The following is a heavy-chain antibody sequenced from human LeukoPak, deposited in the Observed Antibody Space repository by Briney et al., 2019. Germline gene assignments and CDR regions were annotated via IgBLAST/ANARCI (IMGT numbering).Heavy chain of an antibody. Sequence: TSETLSLTCTVSGGSIGSYYWSRIRQPPGKGLEWIGYIYYSGSTNYNPSLKSRVTISIDTSKNQFSLKLSSVSAADTAVYYCAKTDLPYYYGSGTTWGQGTLVTVSS. D-gene: IGHD3-10*01. CDR3: AKTDLPYYYGSGTT. CDR2: IYYSGST. CDR1: GGSIGSYY. V-gene: IGHV4-59*01. J-gene: IGHJ4*02.